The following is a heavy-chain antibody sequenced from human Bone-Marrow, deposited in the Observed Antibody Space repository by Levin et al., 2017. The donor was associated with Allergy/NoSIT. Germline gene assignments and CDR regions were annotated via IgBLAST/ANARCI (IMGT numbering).Heavy chain of an antibody. J-gene: IGHJ4*02. V-gene: IGHV4-59*01. D-gene: IGHD1-26*01. CDR2: IFYSGST. CDR1: GGSINNFY. Sequence: SETLSLTCTVSGGSINNFYWSWIRQSPGKGLEWIGNIFYSGSTNYNPSLKSRVTMSVDTSKNQFSLNLSPVTAADTAVDYCARAGYSGSYGFLDYWGQGTLVTLSS. CDR3: ARAGYSGSYGFLDY.